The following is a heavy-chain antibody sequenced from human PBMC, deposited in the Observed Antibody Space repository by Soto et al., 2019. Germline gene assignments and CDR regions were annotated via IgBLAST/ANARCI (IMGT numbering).Heavy chain of an antibody. CDR2: ISGSGGST. V-gene: IGHV3-23*01. CDR3: AKVSRPWLRLVGEYYYYMDV. D-gene: IGHD5-12*01. J-gene: IGHJ6*03. Sequence: GGTLRLSCAASGFSFSSYAMSWVRQTPGKGLEWVSGISGSGGSTYYADSVKGRFTFSRDNSKNTLYLHMNSLRAEDTAVYYCAKVSRPWLRLVGEYYYYMDVWGKGATVTVSS. CDR1: GFSFSSYA.